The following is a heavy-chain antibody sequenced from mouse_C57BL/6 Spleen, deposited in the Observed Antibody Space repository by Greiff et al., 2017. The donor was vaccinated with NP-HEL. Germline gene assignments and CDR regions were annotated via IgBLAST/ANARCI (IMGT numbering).Heavy chain of an antibody. D-gene: IGHD4-1*01. CDR2: IHPNSGST. CDR1: GYTFTSYW. CDR3: ARANWDKGLDY. Sequence: VKLQQPGAELVKPGASVKLSCKASGYTFTSYWMHWVKQRPGQGLEWIGMIHPNSGSTNYNEKFKSKAKLTVDKSSSTAYMQLSSLTSEDSAVYYCARANWDKGLDYWGQGTTLTVSS. V-gene: IGHV1-64*01. J-gene: IGHJ2*01.